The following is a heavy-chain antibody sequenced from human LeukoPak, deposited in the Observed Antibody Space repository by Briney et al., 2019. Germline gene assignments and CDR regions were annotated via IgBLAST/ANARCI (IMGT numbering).Heavy chain of an antibody. V-gene: IGHV4-38-2*02. CDR1: GYSISSGYY. D-gene: IGHD2-21*02. Sequence: SETLSLTCTVSGYSISSGYYWGWIRQPPGKGLEWIGSIYHSGSTYYNPSLKSRVTISVDTSKNQFSLKLSSVTAADTAVYYCARGYRVVVTATYFDYWGQGTLVTVSS. CDR2: IYHSGST. CDR3: ARGYRVVVTATYFDY. J-gene: IGHJ4*02.